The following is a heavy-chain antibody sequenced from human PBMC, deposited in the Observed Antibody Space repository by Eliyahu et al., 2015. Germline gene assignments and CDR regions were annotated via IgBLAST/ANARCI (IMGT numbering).Heavy chain of an antibody. CDR3: AASGTSSDFVY. CDR1: GXTFXRYY. D-gene: IGHD3-10*01. CDR2: INTSSGGT. V-gene: IGHV1-46*01. Sequence: QVQHVQSGAEXKKPGAPVXVSCKASGXTFXRYYXHWVRQAPGQGLEWMGIINTSSGGTNYAQKFQGRLTMTRDTSTSTVYMELSSLKSEDTAVYYCAASGTSSDFVYWGRGTLVTVSS. J-gene: IGHJ4*02.